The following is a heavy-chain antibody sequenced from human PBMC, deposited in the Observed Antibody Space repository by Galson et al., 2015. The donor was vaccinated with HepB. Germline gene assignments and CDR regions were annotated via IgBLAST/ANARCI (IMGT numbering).Heavy chain of an antibody. CDR3: ASPCAGNLAFDI. Sequence: SVKVSCKASGGTFSSCTISWVRQAPGQGLEWMGRIIPILGIANYAQKFQGRVTITADKSTSTAYMELSSLRSEDTAVYYCASPCAGNLAFDIWGQGTMVTVSS. V-gene: IGHV1-69*02. J-gene: IGHJ3*02. CDR1: GGTFSSCT. D-gene: IGHD1-14*01. CDR2: IIPILGIA.